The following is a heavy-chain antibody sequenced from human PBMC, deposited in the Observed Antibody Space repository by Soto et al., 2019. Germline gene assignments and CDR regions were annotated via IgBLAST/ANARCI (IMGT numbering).Heavy chain of an antibody. CDR1: GFTFSSYV. Sequence: EMQLLESGGGLVQPGGSLRLSCAAPGFTFSSYVMNWVRQAPGKGLEWGSTISGTGGDTYYADSVKGRFTVYRDNSKNTLLMKMDSVGAEDTALYYCAKGNNGYALFFDYWGQGTLVTVSS. CDR3: AKGNNGYALFFDY. J-gene: IGHJ4*02. V-gene: IGHV3-23*01. D-gene: IGHD5-12*01. CDR2: ISGTGGDT.